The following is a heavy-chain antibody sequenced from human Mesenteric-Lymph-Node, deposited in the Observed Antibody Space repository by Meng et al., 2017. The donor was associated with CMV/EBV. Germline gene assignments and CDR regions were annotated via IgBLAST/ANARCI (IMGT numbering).Heavy chain of an antibody. CDR2: ILYDGSNN. J-gene: IGHJ5*02. D-gene: IGHD5-18*01. CDR3: ARDSGDTAMADNWFAH. Sequence: GGSLRPSCAASGFAFSIFGMHWVRQAPGKGLEWVAVILYDGSNNYYADSVKGRFTMSRDNSKNTLDLQMNSLRAEDTGVYYCARDSGDTAMADNWFAHWGQGTLVTVSS. CDR1: GFAFSIFG. V-gene: IGHV3-30*19.